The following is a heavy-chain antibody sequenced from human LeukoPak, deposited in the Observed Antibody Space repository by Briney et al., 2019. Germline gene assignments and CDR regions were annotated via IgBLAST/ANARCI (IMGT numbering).Heavy chain of an antibody. CDR1: GFTFSSYS. Sequence: GGSLRPSCAASGFTFSSYSMNWVRQAPGKGLEWVTSISSSSSYIYYADSVKGRFTISRDNAKSSLYLQMNSLRAEDTAVYYCARATTRFLDYWGQGTLVTVSS. CDR2: ISSSSSYI. V-gene: IGHV3-21*01. J-gene: IGHJ4*02. CDR3: ARATTRFLDY. D-gene: IGHD1-1*01.